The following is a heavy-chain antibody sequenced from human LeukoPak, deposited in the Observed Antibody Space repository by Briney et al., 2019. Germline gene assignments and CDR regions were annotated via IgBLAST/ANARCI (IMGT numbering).Heavy chain of an antibody. Sequence: GGSLRLSCAASGFTFSSYGMHWVRQAPGKGLEWVAFIRYDGSNKYYADSVKGRFTISRDNSKNTLYLQMHSLRAEDTAVYYCAKVPIAVAGIIDFWGQGTLVTASS. CDR2: IRYDGSNK. V-gene: IGHV3-30*02. D-gene: IGHD6-19*01. J-gene: IGHJ4*02. CDR1: GFTFSSYG. CDR3: AKVPIAVAGIIDF.